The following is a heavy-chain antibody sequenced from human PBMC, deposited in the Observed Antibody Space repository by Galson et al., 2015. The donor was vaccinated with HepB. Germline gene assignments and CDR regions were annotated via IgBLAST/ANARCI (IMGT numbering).Heavy chain of an antibody. V-gene: IGHV3-21*01. J-gene: IGHJ6*02. CDR2: ISSSSSYI. CDR1: GFTFSSYS. Sequence: SLRLSCAASGFTFSSYSMNWVRQAPGKGLEWVSSISSSSSYIYYADSVKGRFTISRDNAKNSLYLQMNSLRAEDTAVYYCARRVRFLEWLESAYCYYGMDVWGQGTTVTVSS. D-gene: IGHD3-3*01. CDR3: ARRVRFLEWLESAYCYYGMDV.